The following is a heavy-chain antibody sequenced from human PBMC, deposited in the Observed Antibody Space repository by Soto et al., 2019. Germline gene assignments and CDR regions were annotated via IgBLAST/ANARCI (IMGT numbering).Heavy chain of an antibody. J-gene: IGHJ4*02. CDR3: ARDRIAVAGNFDY. CDR1: GYTFTSYG. D-gene: IGHD6-19*01. Sequence: QVQLVQSGAEVKKPGASVKVSCKASGYTFTSYGISWVRQAPGQGLEWMGWISAYNGNTNYAQKLLGRVTMTTDTSKSTGYRELRSLRSDDTAVYYCARDRIAVAGNFDYWGQGTLVTVSS. CDR2: ISAYNGNT. V-gene: IGHV1-18*04.